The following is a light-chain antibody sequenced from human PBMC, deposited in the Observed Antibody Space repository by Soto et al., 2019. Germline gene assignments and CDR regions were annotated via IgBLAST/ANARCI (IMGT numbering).Light chain of an antibody. V-gene: IGKV1-9*01. J-gene: IGKJ5*01. CDR1: QGISSY. Sequence: IQLTQSPSSLSASVGDRVTITCRASQGISSYLAWYQQKPGKAPKLLIYAASTLQSGVPSRFSCSGSGTDFTLTISSLQPEDFATYYCQQLNSYLPITFGQGTRLEIK. CDR2: AAS. CDR3: QQLNSYLPIT.